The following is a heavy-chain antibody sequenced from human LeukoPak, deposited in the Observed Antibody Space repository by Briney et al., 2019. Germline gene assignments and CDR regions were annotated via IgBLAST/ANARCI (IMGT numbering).Heavy chain of an antibody. V-gene: IGHV3-23*01. CDR1: GFTFNNYA. Sequence: PGGSLRLSCAASGFTFNNYAMNWVRQAPGKGLEWVSSISGGGETTYYADSAKGRFTISRGNSQNTLYLQMNSLRAEDTAVDYCARDYADYVGYFFFDYWGQGTLVTVSS. CDR3: ARDYADYVGYFFFDY. CDR2: ISGGGETT. D-gene: IGHD4-17*01. J-gene: IGHJ4*02.